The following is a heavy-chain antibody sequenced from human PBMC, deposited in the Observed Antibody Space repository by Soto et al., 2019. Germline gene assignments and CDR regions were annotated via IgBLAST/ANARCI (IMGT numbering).Heavy chain of an antibody. CDR2: IWYDGSNK. J-gene: IGHJ3*02. V-gene: IGHV3-33*01. D-gene: IGHD4-17*01. CDR3: ARDRKGDYDAFDI. Sequence: GGSLRLSCAASGFTFSSYGMHWVRQAPGKGLEWVAVIWYDGSNKYYADSVKGRFTISRDNSKNTLYLQMNSLRAEDTAVYYCARDRKGDYDAFDIWGQGTMVTVS. CDR1: GFTFSSYG.